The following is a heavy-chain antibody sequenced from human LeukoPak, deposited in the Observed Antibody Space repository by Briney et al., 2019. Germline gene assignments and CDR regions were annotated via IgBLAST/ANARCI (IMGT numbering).Heavy chain of an antibody. D-gene: IGHD1-1*01. Sequence: GGSLRLSCAASGFTFSSCMMNWVRQAPGKGLEWVSSINSGSTYTYYTESVKGRFTVSRDNAKNSLFLQMNSLRAEDTAIYYCARSLTTLTYEGYWGQGTLVTVSS. CDR2: INSGSTYT. J-gene: IGHJ4*02. CDR1: GFTFSSCM. CDR3: ARSLTTLTYEGY. V-gene: IGHV3-21*01.